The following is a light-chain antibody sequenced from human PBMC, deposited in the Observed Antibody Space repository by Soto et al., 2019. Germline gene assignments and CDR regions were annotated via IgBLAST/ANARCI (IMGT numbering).Light chain of an antibody. CDR3: QQYDTNSGT. V-gene: IGKV1-5*01. J-gene: IGKJ2*01. Sequence: DIQMTQSPSTLSASVGDRVTITCQASQSIRSWLAWYQQKPGKAPKLLIYDASTLEGGVPSRFSGSGSGTEFTLTISSLQPDDFAIYYCQQYDTNSGTFGQGTKLEIK. CDR1: QSIRSW. CDR2: DAS.